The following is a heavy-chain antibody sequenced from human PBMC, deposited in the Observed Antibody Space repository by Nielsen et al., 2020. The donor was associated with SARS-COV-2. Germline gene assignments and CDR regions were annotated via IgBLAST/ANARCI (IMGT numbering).Heavy chain of an antibody. V-gene: IGHV3-7*03. CDR3: ARDDGYNLFDY. CDR2: VKADETEK. CDR1: GFTFTDYW. J-gene: IGHJ4*02. Sequence: GESLKISYAASGFTFTDYWMSWFRQAPGKGPEWVANVKADETEKYYVDSVKGRFTISRDNAKNSLYLQMNSLRAEDTAVYYCARDDGYNLFDYWGQGTLVTVSS. D-gene: IGHD5-24*01.